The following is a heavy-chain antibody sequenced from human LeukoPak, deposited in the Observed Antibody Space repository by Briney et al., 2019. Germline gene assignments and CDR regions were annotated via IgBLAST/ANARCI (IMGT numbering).Heavy chain of an antibody. CDR3: ARDFAGASGGAAIDDNWLDP. J-gene: IGHJ5*02. CDR1: GYTFTSYG. V-gene: IGHV1-18*01. Sequence: ASVKVSCKASGYTFTSYGISWVRQAPGHGLEWMGWISGHSGNTNYAQKFQDRATMTTDTSTSTAYMELRSLRFDDTAVYYCARDFAGASGGAAIDDNWLDPCGHGILVTVSS. CDR2: ISGHSGNT. D-gene: IGHD1-14*01.